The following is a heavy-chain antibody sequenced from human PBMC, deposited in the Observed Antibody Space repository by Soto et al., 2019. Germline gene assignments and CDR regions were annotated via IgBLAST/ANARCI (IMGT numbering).Heavy chain of an antibody. CDR2: INAGNGNT. D-gene: IGHD1-26*01. CDR3: ASTEGRWSGCYRDAFDI. J-gene: IGHJ3*02. V-gene: IGHV1-3*01. Sequence: QVQLVQSGAEVKKPGASVKVSCKASGYTFTSYAMHWVRQAPGQRLEWMGWINAGNGNTKYSQKFQGRVTITRDTSASTAYMELSSLRSEDTAVYYCASTEGRWSGCYRDAFDIWGQGTMVTVSS. CDR1: GYTFTSYA.